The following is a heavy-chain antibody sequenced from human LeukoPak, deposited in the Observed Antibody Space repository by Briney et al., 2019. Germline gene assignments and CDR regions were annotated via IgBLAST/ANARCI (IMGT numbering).Heavy chain of an antibody. Sequence: ASVKVSCKASGYTFTGYYIHWVRQAPGQGLEWMGWINPNSGDTNYAQKFQGRITKTRDTSISTAYMELSRLSSDDTAMYYCARVLVWGSYTDAFDIWGQGTVVTVSS. CDR3: ARVLVWGSYTDAFDI. D-gene: IGHD3-16*01. J-gene: IGHJ3*02. V-gene: IGHV1-2*02. CDR2: INPNSGDT. CDR1: GYTFTGYY.